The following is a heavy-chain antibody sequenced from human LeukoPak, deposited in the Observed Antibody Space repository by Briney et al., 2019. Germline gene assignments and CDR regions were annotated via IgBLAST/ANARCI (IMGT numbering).Heavy chain of an antibody. Sequence: GGSLRLYCAASGFTFSSYWMSWVRQAPGKGLEWVANMKQDGSEKYYVDSVKGRFTISRDNAKNSLYLQMNSLRAEDTAVYYCAREGPIAVAGPADYWGQGTLVTVSS. V-gene: IGHV3-7*01. J-gene: IGHJ4*02. CDR1: GFTFSSYW. CDR3: AREGPIAVAGPADY. CDR2: MKQDGSEK. D-gene: IGHD6-19*01.